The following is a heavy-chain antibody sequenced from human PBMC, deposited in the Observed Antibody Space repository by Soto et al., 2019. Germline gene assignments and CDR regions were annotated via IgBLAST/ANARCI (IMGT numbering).Heavy chain of an antibody. D-gene: IGHD5-18*01. J-gene: IGHJ4*02. V-gene: IGHV4-34*01. Sequence: SETLSLTCAVYGGSFSGYYWSWIRQPPGKGLEWIGEINHSGSTNYNPSLKSRVTISVDTSKNQFSLKLSSVTAADAAVYYCARERGYSYGSHFDYWGQGTLVTVSS. CDR1: GGSFSGYY. CDR3: ARERGYSYGSHFDY. CDR2: INHSGST.